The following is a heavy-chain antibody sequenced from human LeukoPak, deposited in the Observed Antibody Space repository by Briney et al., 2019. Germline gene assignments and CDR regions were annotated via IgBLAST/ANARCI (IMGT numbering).Heavy chain of an antibody. CDR1: GYTFTGYY. V-gene: IGHV1-2*02. D-gene: IGHD6-6*01. CDR3: ARDLVTGWFDP. CDR2: INPNSGGT. Sequence: ASVKVSXKASGYTFTGYYMHWVRQAPGQGLEWMGWINPNSGGTNYAQKFQGRVTMTRDTSISTAYMELSRLRSDDKAVYYCARDLVTGWFDPWGQGTLVTVSS. J-gene: IGHJ5*02.